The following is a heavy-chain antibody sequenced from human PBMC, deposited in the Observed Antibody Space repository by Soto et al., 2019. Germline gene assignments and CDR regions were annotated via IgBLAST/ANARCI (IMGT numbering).Heavy chain of an antibody. CDR1: GGSISSSNW. V-gene: IGHV4-4*02. CDR2: IYHSGST. J-gene: IGHJ5*02. D-gene: IGHD2-2*01. CDR3: ARXYCSSTSCPLGDDWFDP. Sequence: PSETLSLTCAVSGGSISSSNWWSWVRQPPGKGLEWIGEIYHSGSTNYNPSLKSRVTISVDKSKNQFSLKLSSVTAADTAVYYCARXYCSSTSCPLGDDWFDPWGQGTLVTVSS.